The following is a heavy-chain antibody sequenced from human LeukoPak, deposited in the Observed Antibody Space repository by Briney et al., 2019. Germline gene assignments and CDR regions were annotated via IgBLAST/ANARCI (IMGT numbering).Heavy chain of an antibody. CDR3: ARDPYGSGGYYDY. J-gene: IGHJ4*02. CDR2: IKQDGSEK. CDR1: GFTFRSNW. D-gene: IGHD3-10*01. V-gene: IGHV3-7*01. Sequence: GGSLRLSCGASGFTFRSNWMSWVRQAPGKGLEWVANIKQDGSEKNYVDSVKGRFTISRDNAKKSLYLQMNSLRAEDTAVYYCARDPYGSGGYYDYWGQGTLVTVSS.